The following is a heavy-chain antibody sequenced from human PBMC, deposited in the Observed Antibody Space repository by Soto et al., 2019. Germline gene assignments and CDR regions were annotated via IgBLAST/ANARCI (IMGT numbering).Heavy chain of an antibody. CDR1: GATFSDSL. V-gene: IGHV1-69*06. J-gene: IGHJ5*01. CDR2: IIPNFGTP. D-gene: IGHD3-22*01. Sequence: SVKVSRKASGATFSDSLINWVRQAPGQGLEWMGGIIPNFGTPNYAQMFQGRVTITADKSTSTAYIEVSSLKSEDTAVYYCARGVYESSGYPNSWLDTWGQGTLVTVSS. CDR3: ARGVYESSGYPNSWLDT.